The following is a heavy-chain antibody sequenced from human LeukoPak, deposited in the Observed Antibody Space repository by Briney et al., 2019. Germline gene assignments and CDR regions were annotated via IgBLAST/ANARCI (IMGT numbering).Heavy chain of an antibody. CDR3: ARALRYYYDSSGYPVVYFDY. J-gene: IGHJ4*02. CDR1: GGTFSSYA. CDR2: IIPIFGTA. Sequence: SVKVSCKASGGTFSSYAISWVRQAPGQGLEWMRGIIPIFGTANYAQKFQGRVTITADESTSTAYMELSSLRSEDTAVYYCARALRYYYDSSGYPVVYFDYWGQGTLVTVSS. D-gene: IGHD3-22*01. V-gene: IGHV1-69*13.